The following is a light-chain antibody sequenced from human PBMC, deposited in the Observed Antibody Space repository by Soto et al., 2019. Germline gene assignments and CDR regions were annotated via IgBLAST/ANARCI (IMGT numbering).Light chain of an antibody. Sequence: QFVLTQPHSASGTPGQRVTISCSGSSCNIGSNTVNWYQQRPGTAPKLLICTNNQRPSGVPDRFSGSKSGTSASLAISGLKSEDEADYYCASWDDSLNGVVFGGGTKLTVL. V-gene: IGLV1-44*01. CDR2: TNN. J-gene: IGLJ2*01. CDR3: ASWDDSLNGVV. CDR1: SCNIGSNT.